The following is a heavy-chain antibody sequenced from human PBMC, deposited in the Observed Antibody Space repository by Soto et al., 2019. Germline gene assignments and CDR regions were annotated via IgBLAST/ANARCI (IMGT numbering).Heavy chain of an antibody. J-gene: IGHJ4*02. CDR2: IRYDGNNK. V-gene: IGHV3-33*01. Sequence: QVQLVESGGGVVQPGRSLRLSCAASGFTFSSYGMHWVRQAPGKGLEWVAVIRYDGNNKYYADSVKGRFTISRDNSTNTLYLQMNSLRAEDTAVYYCASGRGYSSSSIDYWGQGTLVTVSS. CDR1: GFTFSSYG. D-gene: IGHD6-6*01. CDR3: ASGRGYSSSSIDY.